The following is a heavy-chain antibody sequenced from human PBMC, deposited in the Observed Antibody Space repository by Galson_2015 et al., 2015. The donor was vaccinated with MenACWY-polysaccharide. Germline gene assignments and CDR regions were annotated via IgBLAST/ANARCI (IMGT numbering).Heavy chain of an antibody. J-gene: IGHJ4*02. Sequence: SVKVSCKASGYTFTGYYMHWVRQAPGQGLEWMGWINPNSGGTNYAQKFQGRVTMTRDTSISTAYMELSRLRSDDTAVYYCARGATVTSYYFDYWGQGTLVTVSS. CDR1: GYTFTGYY. CDR3: ARGATVTSYYFDY. V-gene: IGHV1-2*02. D-gene: IGHD4-11*01. CDR2: INPNSGGT.